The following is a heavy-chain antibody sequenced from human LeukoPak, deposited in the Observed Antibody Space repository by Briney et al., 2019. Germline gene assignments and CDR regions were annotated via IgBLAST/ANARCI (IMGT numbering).Heavy chain of an antibody. D-gene: IGHD2-2*01. J-gene: IGHJ6*03. CDR3: ARRPVYYYYMDV. CDR2: IYTSGST. CDR1: GGSISSGSYY. V-gene: IGHV4-61*02. Sequence: PSETLSLTCTVSGGSISSGSYYWSWIRQPAGKGLEWIGRIYTSGSTNYNPSLKSRVTISVDTSKNQFSLKLSSVTAADTAVYYCARRPVYYYYMDVWGKGTTVTISS.